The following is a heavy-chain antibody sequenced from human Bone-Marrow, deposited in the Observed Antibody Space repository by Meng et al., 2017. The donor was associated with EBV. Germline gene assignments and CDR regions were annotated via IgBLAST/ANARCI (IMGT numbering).Heavy chain of an antibody. CDR1: GSTFTSYA. V-gene: IGHV7-4-1*02. CDR3: AREAPDGYNPMPPVY. CDR2: INTNTGNP. D-gene: IGHD5-24*01. Sequence: QGQLVQSGSELKKPGASVRVSCKASGSTFTSYAMNWVRQAPGQGREWMGWINTNTGNPTYAQGFTGRFVFSLDTSVSTAYLQISSLKAEDTAVYYCAREAPDGYNPMPPVYWGQGTLVTVSS. J-gene: IGHJ4*02.